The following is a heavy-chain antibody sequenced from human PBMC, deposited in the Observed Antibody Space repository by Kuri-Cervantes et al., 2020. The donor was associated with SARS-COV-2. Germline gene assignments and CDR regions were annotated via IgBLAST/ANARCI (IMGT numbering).Heavy chain of an antibody. CDR2: ISSSSSYI. Sequence: GESLKISCAASGFTFSSYSMNWVRQAPGKGLEWVSSISSSSSYIYYADSVKGRFTISRDNAKNSLYLQMNRLRDEDTAVYYCAKQGTTVTAKYDYWGQGTLVTVSS. CDR1: GFTFSSYS. CDR3: AKQGTTVTAKYDY. D-gene: IGHD4-17*01. V-gene: IGHV3-21*01. J-gene: IGHJ4*02.